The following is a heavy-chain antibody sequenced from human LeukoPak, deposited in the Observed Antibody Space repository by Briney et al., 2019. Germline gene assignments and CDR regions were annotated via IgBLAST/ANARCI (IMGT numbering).Heavy chain of an antibody. V-gene: IGHV3-30*04. J-gene: IGHJ4*02. Sequence: GGSLRLSCAASGFTFSSYAMHWVRQAPGKGLEWVAVISYDGSNKYYADSVKGRFTISRDNSKNTLYLQMNSLRAEDTAVYYCARGWLQVRPSDLDYWGQGTLVTVSS. D-gene: IGHD5-24*01. CDR2: ISYDGSNK. CDR1: GFTFSSYA. CDR3: ARGWLQVRPSDLDY.